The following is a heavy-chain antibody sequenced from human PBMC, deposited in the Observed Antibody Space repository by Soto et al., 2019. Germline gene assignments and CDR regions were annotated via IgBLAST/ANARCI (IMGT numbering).Heavy chain of an antibody. D-gene: IGHD3-10*01. J-gene: IGHJ4*02. Sequence: PGESLKISCKGSGYTFSKYWIGWVRQTPGKGLEWMGMIYPGDSDARYSPSFEGQVTFSVDKSLNTAYLQWNSLKASDTAMYYCARQGGEYNTMSDYWGQGTLVTVSS. CDR3: ARQGGEYNTMSDY. CDR2: IYPGDSDA. CDR1: GYTFSKYW. V-gene: IGHV5-51*01.